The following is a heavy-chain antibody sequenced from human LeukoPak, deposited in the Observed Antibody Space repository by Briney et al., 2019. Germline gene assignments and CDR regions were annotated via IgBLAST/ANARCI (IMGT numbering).Heavy chain of an antibody. J-gene: IGHJ6*03. D-gene: IGHD1-26*01. CDR2: ISGSGGST. CDR1: GFTFSSYG. Sequence: PGGSLRLSCAASGFTFSSYGMSWVRQAPGKGLEWVSAISGSGGSTYYADSVKGRFTISRDNAKSSLYLQMNSLRAEDMAVYYCARDPYSGSYGADYYYYMDVWGKGTTVTISS. V-gene: IGHV3-23*01. CDR3: ARDPYSGSYGADYYYYMDV.